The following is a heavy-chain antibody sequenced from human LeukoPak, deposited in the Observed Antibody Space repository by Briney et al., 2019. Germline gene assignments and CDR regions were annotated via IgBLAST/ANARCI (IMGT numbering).Heavy chain of an antibody. J-gene: IGHJ6*02. V-gene: IGHV3-23*01. CDR2: ISSSGGST. Sequence: GGSLRLSCAASGFTFSRFAMIWVRQAPGKGLEWVSAISSSGGSTYYADSVKGRFTISRDTSKNTLYLQMNSLRAEDTAVYYCAKLQSDGLRTYYGMDVWGQGTTVTVSS. D-gene: IGHD4-17*01. CDR1: GFTFSRFA. CDR3: AKLQSDGLRTYYGMDV.